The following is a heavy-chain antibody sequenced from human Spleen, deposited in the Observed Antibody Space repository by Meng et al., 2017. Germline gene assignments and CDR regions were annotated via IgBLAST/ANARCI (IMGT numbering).Heavy chain of an antibody. J-gene: IGHJ6*02. CDR1: GGSASSYF. CDR3: AKTAHSSYYYGLDV. Sequence: GSLRLSCTVSGGSASSYFWNWIRQTPGKGLEWIGYISYSGSTNYNYSLKSRVTISLVTSKNQFSLKLSSVTAADTAVYYCAKTAHSSYYYGLDVWGQGTTVTVSS. V-gene: IGHV4-59*02. CDR2: ISYSGST.